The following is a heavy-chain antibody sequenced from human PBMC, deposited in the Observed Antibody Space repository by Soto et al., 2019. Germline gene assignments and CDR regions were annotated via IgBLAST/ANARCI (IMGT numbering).Heavy chain of an antibody. CDR3: ARLRRLVGYFYYYMDV. J-gene: IGHJ6*03. V-gene: IGHV1-18*01. CDR2: ISAYNGDT. CDR1: GYTFTNYG. Sequence: QVQLLQSGAEVKKPGASVKVSCKASGYTFTNYGITWVRQAPGQGLEWVGWISAYNGDTHYTQRLTGRVTMTTDTSKSKGYMERRGLRSDDTAVYCCARLRRLVGYFYYYMDVWGKGTTVTVSS. D-gene: IGHD6-6*01.